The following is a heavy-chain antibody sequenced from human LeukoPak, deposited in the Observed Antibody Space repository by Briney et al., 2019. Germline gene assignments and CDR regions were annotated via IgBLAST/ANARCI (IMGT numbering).Heavy chain of an antibody. Sequence: SETLSLTCAVYGGSFSGYYWSWIRQPPGKGLEWIGEINHSGSTNYSPSLKSRVTISVDTSKNQFSLKLSSVTAADTAVYYCASGVGAWGFDYWGQGTLVTVSS. V-gene: IGHV4-34*01. D-gene: IGHD7-27*01. CDR3: ASGVGAWGFDY. CDR2: INHSGST. CDR1: GGSFSGYY. J-gene: IGHJ4*02.